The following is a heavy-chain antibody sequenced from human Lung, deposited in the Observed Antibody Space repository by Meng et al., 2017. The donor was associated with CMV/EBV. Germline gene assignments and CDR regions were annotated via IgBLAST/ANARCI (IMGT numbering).Heavy chain of an antibody. D-gene: IGHD7-27*01. J-gene: IGHJ2*01. V-gene: IGHV4-39*01. CDR1: GGSISSSSYY. Sequence: LHPRGSGPGLVTPSQTLSLTGPVSGGSISSSSYYWGCIRQPPGKGLELIGSIYYSGSTYYNPSLKSRVTISVDTSKNQFSLKLSSVTAADTAVYYCASPLGILGIVDLWGRGTLVTVSS. CDR3: ASPLGILGIVDL. CDR2: IYYSGST.